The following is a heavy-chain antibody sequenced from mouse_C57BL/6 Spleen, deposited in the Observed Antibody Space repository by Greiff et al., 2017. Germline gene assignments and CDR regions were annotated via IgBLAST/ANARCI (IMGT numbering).Heavy chain of an antibody. J-gene: IGHJ3*01. Sequence: VQLQQSGAELVRPGASVTLSCKASGYTFTDYEMHWVKQTPVHGLEWIGAIDPETGGTAYNQKFKGKAILTADKSSSTAYMALRSLTSEDSAVYYCTRSHYYGSSVFAYWGQGTLVTVSA. D-gene: IGHD1-1*01. V-gene: IGHV1-15*01. CDR2: IDPETGGT. CDR3: TRSHYYGSSVFAY. CDR1: GYTFTDYE.